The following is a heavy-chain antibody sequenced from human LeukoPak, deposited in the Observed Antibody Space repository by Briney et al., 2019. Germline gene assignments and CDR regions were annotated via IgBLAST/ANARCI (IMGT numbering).Heavy chain of an antibody. Sequence: GSLRLSCAASGFTVSNNYMTLVRQAPGKGLEWVSVIHIGGDTYYADSVKGRFTISRDNSKNTLYLQMNSLRVEDTAVYYCARDLVGATVPHWGQGTLVTVSS. CDR1: GFTVSNNY. V-gene: IGHV3-53*01. J-gene: IGHJ4*02. CDR2: IHIGGDT. CDR3: ARDLVGATVPH. D-gene: IGHD1-26*01.